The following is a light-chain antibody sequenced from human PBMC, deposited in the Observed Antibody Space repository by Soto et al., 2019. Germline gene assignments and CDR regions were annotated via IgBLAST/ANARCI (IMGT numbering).Light chain of an antibody. CDR3: CSYAGSSTFPYYV. CDR2: DVS. Sequence: QSVLAQPASVSGSPGQSITISCTGASSDVGAYNYVSWYQQHPGKAPKLMIFDVSSRPSGVSDRFSGSKSGNTASLTISGLQAEDEADYYCCSYAGSSTFPYYVFGTGTKVTVL. J-gene: IGLJ1*01. V-gene: IGLV2-14*03. CDR1: SSDVGAYNY.